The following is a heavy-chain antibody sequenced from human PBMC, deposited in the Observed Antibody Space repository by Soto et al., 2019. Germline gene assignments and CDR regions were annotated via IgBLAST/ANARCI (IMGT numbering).Heavy chain of an antibody. CDR1: GGSISSSSYY. J-gene: IGHJ6*02. CDR2: IYYSGST. CDR3: ARHIGSGWNSYYYGMDV. D-gene: IGHD6-19*01. V-gene: IGHV4-39*01. Sequence: SETLSLTCAVYGGSISSSSYYWGWIRQPPGKGLEWIGSIYYSGSTYYNPSLKSRVTISVDTSKNQFSLKLTSVTAADTAKYYCARHIGSGWNSYYYGMDVWGQGTTVTVSS.